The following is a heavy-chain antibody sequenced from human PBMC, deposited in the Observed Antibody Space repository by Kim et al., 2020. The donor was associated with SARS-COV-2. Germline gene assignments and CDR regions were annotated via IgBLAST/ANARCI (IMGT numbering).Heavy chain of an antibody. J-gene: IGHJ5*02. CDR2: IYSGGST. CDR3: ARDPPATGTSP. Sequence: GGSLRLSCAASGFTVNSNYINWVRQAPGKGLEWVSVIYSGGSTYYAGSVKGRFTISRDNSKNTLYLQMNSLRAEDTAVYYCARDPPATGTSPWGQGTLVT. CDR1: GFTVNSNY. D-gene: IGHD1-1*01. V-gene: IGHV3-53*01.